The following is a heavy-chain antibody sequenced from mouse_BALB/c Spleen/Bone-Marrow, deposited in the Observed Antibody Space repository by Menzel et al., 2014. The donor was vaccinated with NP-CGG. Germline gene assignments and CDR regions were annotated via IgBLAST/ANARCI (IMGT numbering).Heavy chain of an antibody. CDR3: ARWLPLAY. J-gene: IGHJ3*01. Sequence: VQLQQSGAELVKPGASVKLSCTASGFNIKDTYMHWVKQRPEQGLEWIGRIDPANGNTKYDPNFQGKATITADAPSNTAYLQFSSLSPEDTAVYYCARWLPLAYWGQGTLVTVSA. V-gene: IGHV14-3*02. CDR2: IDPANGNT. CDR1: GFNIKDTY. D-gene: IGHD2-2*01.